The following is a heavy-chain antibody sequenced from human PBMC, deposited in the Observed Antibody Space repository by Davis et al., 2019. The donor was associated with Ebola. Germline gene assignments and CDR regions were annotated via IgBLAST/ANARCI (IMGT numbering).Heavy chain of an antibody. CDR1: GFTFSDYY. CDR3: ARVWFREFLEY. J-gene: IGHJ4*02. V-gene: IGHV3-11*01. CDR2: ISSSGSTI. Sequence: GGSLRLSCAASGFTFSDYYMSWIRQAPGKGLERVSYISSSGSTIYYADSVKGRFTISRDNAKNSLYLQMNSLRAEDTAVYYCARVWFREFLEYWGQGTLVTVSS. D-gene: IGHD3-10*01.